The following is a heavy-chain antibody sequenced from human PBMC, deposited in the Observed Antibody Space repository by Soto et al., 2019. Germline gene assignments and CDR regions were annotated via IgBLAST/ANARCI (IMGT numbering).Heavy chain of an antibody. Sequence: QVQLQESGPRLVEASQTLSLTCTVSNASITSSGYYWSWVRQPPGKRLEWIGYIYHSGSTFYSPSLQSRLTMSVHTSKNQFSLTLRSVTAADTAVDHCARMSGTYYVPDYWGQGTLVTVSS. V-gene: IGHV4-31*03. CDR3: ARMSGTYYVPDY. CDR1: NASITSSGYY. J-gene: IGHJ4*02. CDR2: IYHSGST. D-gene: IGHD1-26*01.